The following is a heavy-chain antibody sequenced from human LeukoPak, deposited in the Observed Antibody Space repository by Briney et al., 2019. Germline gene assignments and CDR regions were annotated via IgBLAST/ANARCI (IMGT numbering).Heavy chain of an antibody. V-gene: IGHV3-23*01. CDR2: INDNGVST. CDR1: GFTFSSYA. D-gene: IGHD3-22*01. CDR3: AKDDNYYESSGYPVAAY. J-gene: IGHJ4*02. Sequence: QPGGSLRLSCAASGFTFSSYAMTWVRQAPGKGLEWVSAINDNGVSTYYADSVKGRFTISRDNSKNTLFLQMNSLRVEDTAVYYCAKDDNYYESSGYPVAAYWGQGTLVTVSS.